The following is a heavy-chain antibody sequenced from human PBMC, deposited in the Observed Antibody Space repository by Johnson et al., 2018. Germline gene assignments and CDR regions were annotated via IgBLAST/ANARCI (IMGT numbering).Heavy chain of an antibody. CDR2: ISYDGSNK. Sequence: QVQLVESGGGVVQPGRSLRLSCAASGFTFSSYGMHWVLQAPGKGLEWVAVISYDGSNKYYADSVKGRFTISRDNSKNTLYLQMNSLRAEDTAVYYCAKTCMIVVVKDAFDIWGQGTMVTVSS. J-gene: IGHJ3*02. CDR1: GFTFSSYG. V-gene: IGHV3-30*18. D-gene: IGHD3-22*01. CDR3: AKTCMIVVVKDAFDI.